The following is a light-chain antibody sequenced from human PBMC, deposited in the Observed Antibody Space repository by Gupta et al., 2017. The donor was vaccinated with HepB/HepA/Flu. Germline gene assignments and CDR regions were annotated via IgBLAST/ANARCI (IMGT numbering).Light chain of an antibody. CDR2: EDN. V-gene: IGLV6-57*02. CDR3: QSYNSSNWV. Sequence: FMLTHPHSVSASPGGTVTISCTGSSGSIASNYVQWYQQRPGSAPTTVIYEDNQRPSGVPDRFSGSIDSSSNSASLTISGLKTEDEADYYCQSYNSSNWVFGGGTKLTVL. CDR1: SGSIASNY. J-gene: IGLJ3*02.